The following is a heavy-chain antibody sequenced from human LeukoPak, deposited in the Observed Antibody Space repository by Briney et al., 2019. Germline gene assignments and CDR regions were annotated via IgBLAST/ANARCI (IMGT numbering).Heavy chain of an antibody. J-gene: IGHJ6*03. V-gene: IGHV4-34*01. Sequence: PSETLSLTCTVSGGSISSYYWSWIRQPPGKGLEWIGEINHSGSTNYNPSLKSRVTISVDTSKNQFSLKLSSVTAADTAVYYCATTSKRGYYYYYMDVWGKGTTVTVSS. CDR2: INHSGST. D-gene: IGHD3-10*01. CDR1: GGSISSYY. CDR3: ATTSKRGYYYYYMDV.